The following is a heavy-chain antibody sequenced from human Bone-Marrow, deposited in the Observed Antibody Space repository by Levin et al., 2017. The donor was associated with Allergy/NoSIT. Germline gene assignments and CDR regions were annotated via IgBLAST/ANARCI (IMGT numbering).Heavy chain of an antibody. D-gene: IGHD3-16*02. J-gene: IGHJ6*02. Sequence: SETLSLTCTVSGASISSGGYNWSWIRHHPGKRLEWIGYIYHSGSTYYNPSLESRVTISVDTSKNQFSLRLSSVTAADTAVYYCARGRYRIYGVDVWGQGTTVIVSS. V-gene: IGHV4-31*02. CDR3: ARGRYRIYGVDV. CDR1: GASISSGGYN. CDR2: IYHSGST.